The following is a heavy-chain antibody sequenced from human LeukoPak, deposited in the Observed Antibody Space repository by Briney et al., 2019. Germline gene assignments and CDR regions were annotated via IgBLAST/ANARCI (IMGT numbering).Heavy chain of an antibody. Sequence: RASVKVSCKASGYTFTDYALHWVRQAPGQRLEWMGWIYGGNGNTKSSQKFQGRVTITTDTSASTAYMELSSLRSEDTAVYYCATEAWVYTHGYDYWGQGTLVTVSS. D-gene: IGHD5-18*01. CDR1: GYTFTDYA. V-gene: IGHV1-3*01. J-gene: IGHJ4*02. CDR2: IYGGNGNT. CDR3: ATEAWVYTHGYDY.